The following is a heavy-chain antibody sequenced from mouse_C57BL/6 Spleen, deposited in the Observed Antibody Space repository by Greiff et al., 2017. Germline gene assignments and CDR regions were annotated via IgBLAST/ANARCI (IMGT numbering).Heavy chain of an antibody. Sequence: QVQLQQPGAELVRPGSSVKLSCKASGYTFTSYWMHWVKQRPIQGLEWIGNIDPSDSETPSNQKFKDKATWTVDKSSSTADMQLSSLTSEFSAVYYWARDGPYAMDYWGQGTSVTVSS. V-gene: IGHV1-52*01. CDR1: GYTFTSYW. CDR3: ARDGPYAMDY. J-gene: IGHJ4*01. CDR2: IDPSDSET. D-gene: IGHD2-3*01.